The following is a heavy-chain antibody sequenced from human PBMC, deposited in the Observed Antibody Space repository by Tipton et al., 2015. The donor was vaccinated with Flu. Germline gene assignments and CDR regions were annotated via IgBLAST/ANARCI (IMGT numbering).Heavy chain of an antibody. V-gene: IGHV3-23*01. D-gene: IGHD2-21*01. J-gene: IGHJ4*02. CDR2: ISGSGGST. CDR3: AKTSPYWSSTRGYFDY. Sequence: SLRLSCAASGFTFSSYAMSWVRQAPGKGLEWVSAISGSGGSTYYADSVKGRFTIPRDNSKNTLYLQMNSLRAEDTAVYYCAKTSPYWSSTRGYFDYWGQGTLVTVSS. CDR1: GFTFSSYA.